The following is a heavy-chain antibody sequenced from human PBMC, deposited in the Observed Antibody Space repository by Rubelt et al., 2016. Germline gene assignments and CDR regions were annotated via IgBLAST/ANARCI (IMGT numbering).Heavy chain of an antibody. CDR2: IYSGGST. V-gene: IGHV3-53*01. CDR3: AREDRLLSYFDY. J-gene: IGHJ4*02. CDR1: GFTVSSNY. Sequence: EVQLVESGGGLVQPGGSLRLSCAASGFTVSSNYMSCVRQAPGKGLEWVSVIYSGGSTYYADSVKGRFTISRDNSKNTLYLQMNSLRAEDTAVYYCAREDRLLSYFDYWGQGTLVTVSS. D-gene: IGHD2-2*01.